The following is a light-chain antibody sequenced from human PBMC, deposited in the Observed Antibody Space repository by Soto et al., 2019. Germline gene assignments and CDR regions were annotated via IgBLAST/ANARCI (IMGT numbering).Light chain of an antibody. J-gene: IGKJ4*01. Sequence: DIQMAQSHSTMAASVGDRVTITCRASQSISSWLAWYQQKPGKAPKLLIYDASSLESGVPSRFSSSGSGTEFTLTITSLQPEDFATYYCQQVESYPSTFGGGTKVDIK. CDR3: QQVESYPST. CDR1: QSISSW. V-gene: IGKV1-5*01. CDR2: DAS.